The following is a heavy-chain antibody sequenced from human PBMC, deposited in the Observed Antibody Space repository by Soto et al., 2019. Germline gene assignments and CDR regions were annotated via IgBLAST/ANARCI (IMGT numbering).Heavy chain of an antibody. CDR3: TTGVGYNWNADDAFDF. CDR1: GFTFSNAW. Sequence: EVQLVESGGGLVKPGGSLRLSCAASGFTFSNAWMSWVRQAPGKGLGWVGRIKSEPAGGTTDYAAPVKGRFTISRHDSTNTLYLQINSLKTEDTAVYYCTTGVGYNWNADDAFDFWGQGTMVTVSS. J-gene: IGHJ3*01. D-gene: IGHD1-1*01. CDR2: IKSEPAGGTT. V-gene: IGHV3-15*01.